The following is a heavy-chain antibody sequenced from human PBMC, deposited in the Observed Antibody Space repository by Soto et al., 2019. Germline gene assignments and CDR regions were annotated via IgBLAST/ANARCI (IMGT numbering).Heavy chain of an antibody. Sequence: EVQLLESGGGLVQPGGSLRLSCAASGFTFSSYAMSWVRQAPGKGLEWVSAISGSGGSTYYADSVKGRFTISRDNSKNTLYLQMNSLRAEDTAVYYCAKMGGRGSGSLIIFLFDYWGQGTLVTVSS. D-gene: IGHD3-10*01. J-gene: IGHJ4*02. CDR1: GFTFSSYA. CDR2: ISGSGGST. V-gene: IGHV3-23*01. CDR3: AKMGGRGSGSLIIFLFDY.